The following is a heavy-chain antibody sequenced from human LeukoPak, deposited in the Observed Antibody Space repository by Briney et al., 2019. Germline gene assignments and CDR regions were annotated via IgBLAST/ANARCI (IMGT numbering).Heavy chain of an antibody. V-gene: IGHV3-21*04. CDR1: GFTFSSYS. CDR3: AKWSVYDFWSGYYLN. Sequence: PGGSLRLSCAASGFTFSSYSMNWVRQAPGKGLEWVSSISSSSSYIYYADSVKGRFTISRDNSKNTLYLQMNSLRAEDTAVYYCAKWSVYDFWSGYYLNWGQGTLVTVSS. CDR2: ISSSSSYI. J-gene: IGHJ4*02. D-gene: IGHD3-3*01.